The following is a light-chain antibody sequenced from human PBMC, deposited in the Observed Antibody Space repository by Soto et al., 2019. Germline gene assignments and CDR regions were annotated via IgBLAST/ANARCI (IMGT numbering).Light chain of an antibody. CDR3: AKWDDSLRVYV. V-gene: IGLV1-47*01. CDR2: RND. CDR1: NSRSGSNY. Sequence: QSALPQPPSASGTPGQRVTISCSTTNSRSGSNYVYWYQQLPGAAPKLLIYRNDQRPSGVPDRFSASKSGTSASLAISGLRSEDEADYFCAKWDDSLRVYVFGSGTQLTVL. J-gene: IGLJ1*01.